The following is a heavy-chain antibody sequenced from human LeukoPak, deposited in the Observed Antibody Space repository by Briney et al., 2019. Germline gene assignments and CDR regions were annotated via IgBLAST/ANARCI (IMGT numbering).Heavy chain of an antibody. CDR1: GGSISSGGYY. CDR3: ARVYYYYYYMDV. CDR2: IYYSGST. Sequence: SETLSLTCTVSGGSISSGGYYWSWIRQHPGKGLEWIGYIYYSGSTYYNLSLKSRVTISVDTSKNQFSLKLSSVTAADTAVYYCARVYYYYYYMDVWGKGTTVTVSS. D-gene: IGHD2-8*01. J-gene: IGHJ6*03. V-gene: IGHV4-31*03.